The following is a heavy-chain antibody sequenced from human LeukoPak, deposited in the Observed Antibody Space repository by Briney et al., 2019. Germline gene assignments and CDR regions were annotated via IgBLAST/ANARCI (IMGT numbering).Heavy chain of an antibody. CDR3: AGDSYYYDSSGYSRGYFDY. J-gene: IGHJ4*02. CDR1: GYSISSGYY. Sequence: PSETLSLTCAVSGYSISSGYYWGWIRQPPGKGLEWIGSIYHSGSTYYNPSLKSRVTISVDTSKNQSSLKLSSVTAADTAVYYCAGDSYYYDSSGYSRGYFDYWGQGTLVTVSS. D-gene: IGHD3-22*01. V-gene: IGHV4-38-2*02. CDR2: IYHSGST.